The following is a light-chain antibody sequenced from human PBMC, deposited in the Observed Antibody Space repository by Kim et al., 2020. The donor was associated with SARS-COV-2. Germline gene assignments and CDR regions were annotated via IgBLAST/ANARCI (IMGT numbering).Light chain of an antibody. Sequence: QRVTTSCTGTSPNIGAGYDVHGYHQLPGAAPKHITHGNENRPSGVPARIAGSKSGTSAALAITGLQAEDEGDYYSQSYDDTLSGSVFGGGTQLTVL. V-gene: IGLV1-40*01. J-gene: IGLJ3*02. CDR2: GNE. CDR1: SPNIGAGYD. CDR3: QSYDDTLSGSV.